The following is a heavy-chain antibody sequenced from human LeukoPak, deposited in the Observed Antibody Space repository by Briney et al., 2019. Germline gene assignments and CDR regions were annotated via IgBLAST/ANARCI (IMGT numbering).Heavy chain of an antibody. J-gene: IGHJ4*02. CDR2: IIPIFGTA. V-gene: IGHV1-69*05. D-gene: IGHD6-13*01. CDR3: ARAGQQLEDY. Sequence: SVKVSCKASGGTFSSYVISWVRQAPGHGLEWMGGIIPIFGTANYAQKFQGRVTITTDESTSTAYMELSSLRSEDTAVYYCARAGQQLEDYWGQGTLVTVSS. CDR1: GGTFSSYV.